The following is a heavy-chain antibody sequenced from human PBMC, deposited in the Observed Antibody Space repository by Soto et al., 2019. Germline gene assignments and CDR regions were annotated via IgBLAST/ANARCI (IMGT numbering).Heavy chain of an antibody. Sequence: PSETLSLTCAVSGYSISSGYYCCWIRQPPGKGLEWIGSIYHSGNTYYNPSLKSRVTISVDTSKNHFSLKLSSVTAADTAVYYCERARIVVAGTIVDYWGQGTLVPVYS. CDR2: IYHSGNT. CDR3: ERARIVVAGTIVDY. CDR1: GYSISSGYY. D-gene: IGHD6-19*01. J-gene: IGHJ4*02. V-gene: IGHV4-38-2*01.